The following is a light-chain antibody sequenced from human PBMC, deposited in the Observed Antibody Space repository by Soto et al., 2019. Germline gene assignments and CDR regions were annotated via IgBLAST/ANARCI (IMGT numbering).Light chain of an antibody. CDR3: QQRGNWWT. Sequence: EIVLTQSPATLSLSPGERATLSCRASQSVSIYLTWYQQEPGQAPRLLIYDASNRATGIPARFSGRGSGTDFTLTISSLEPEDFALYYCQQRGNWWTFGQGTKVDIK. CDR1: QSVSIY. CDR2: DAS. V-gene: IGKV3-11*01. J-gene: IGKJ1*01.